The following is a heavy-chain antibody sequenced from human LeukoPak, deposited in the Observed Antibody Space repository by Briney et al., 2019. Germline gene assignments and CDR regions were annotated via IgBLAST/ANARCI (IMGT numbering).Heavy chain of an antibody. CDR2: ISAYNGNT. CDR3: ARDYHYFDSSDWEDCFDP. CDR1: GYTFTSYG. Sequence: ASVKVSCKACGYTFTSYGISWVRQAPGQGLEWMGWISAYNGNTNYAQELQGRLTMTTDTSTSTAYMELRSLRSDDTAVYYCARDYHYFDSSDWEDCFDPWGQGTLVAVSS. J-gene: IGHJ5*02. D-gene: IGHD3-22*01. V-gene: IGHV1-18*01.